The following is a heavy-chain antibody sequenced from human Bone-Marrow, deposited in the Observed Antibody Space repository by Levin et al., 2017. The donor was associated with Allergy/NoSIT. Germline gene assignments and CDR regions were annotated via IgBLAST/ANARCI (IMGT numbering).Heavy chain of an antibody. CDR2: IPSDGINK. Sequence: GESLKISCAASGFTFTNYALHWVRQAPGKGLGWVAVIPSDGINKYYADSVKGRFTISRDKSKNTLYLQMNSLRPEDTPVYYCAGGNYYDTSVYPEYFDYWGQGTLVTVSS. V-gene: IGHV3-30-3*01. J-gene: IGHJ4*02. D-gene: IGHD3-22*01. CDR1: GFTFTNYA. CDR3: AGGNYYDTSVYPEYFDY.